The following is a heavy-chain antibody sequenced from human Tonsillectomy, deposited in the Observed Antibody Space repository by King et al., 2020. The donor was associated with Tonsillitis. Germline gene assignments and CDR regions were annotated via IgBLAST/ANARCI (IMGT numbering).Heavy chain of an antibody. CDR1: GYSFTNYW. Sequence: QLVQSGAEVKKPGESLKISCKGSGYSFTNYWIGWVRQMPGKGLEWMGIIYPGDSDTRYSPSFQGQVTISADKSISTAYLQWSSLKASATARYYCATPGYQGLSEYYGMDVWGQGTTVTVSS. V-gene: IGHV5-51*01. CDR2: IYPGDSDT. D-gene: IGHD3-16*02. J-gene: IGHJ6*02. CDR3: ATPGYQGLSEYYGMDV.